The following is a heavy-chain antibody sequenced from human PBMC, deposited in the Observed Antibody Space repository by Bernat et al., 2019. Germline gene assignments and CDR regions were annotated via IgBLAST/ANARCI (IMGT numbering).Heavy chain of an antibody. V-gene: IGHV3-23*01. CDR2: ISGSGGST. J-gene: IGHJ4*02. CDR3: GKSWAVAGDHDY. D-gene: IGHD6-19*01. CDR1: GFSFSSYA. Sequence: EVQLLESGGGLVQPGGSLRLSCAASGFSFSSYAMSWVRQAPGKGLEWVSAISGSGGSTYYADSVKGRFTISRDNSKNTLYLQMNSLRAEDTAVYYCGKSWAVAGDHDYWGQGTLVTVSS.